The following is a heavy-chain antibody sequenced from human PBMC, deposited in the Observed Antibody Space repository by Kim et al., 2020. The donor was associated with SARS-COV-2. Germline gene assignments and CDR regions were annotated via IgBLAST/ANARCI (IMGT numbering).Heavy chain of an antibody. D-gene: IGHD3-10*01. V-gene: IGHV5-51*01. Sequence: GESLKISCKGSGYSFTTYWIGWVRHMPWKGLEWMGIIYPGDSDTKYSPSFQGQVTISADWSISTAYLQWSSLKASDTAIYYCARAPSGTLTPYYFDYWGQGTLVTVSS. CDR2: IYPGDSDT. CDR3: ARAPSGTLTPYYFDY. J-gene: IGHJ4*02. CDR1: GYSFTTYW.